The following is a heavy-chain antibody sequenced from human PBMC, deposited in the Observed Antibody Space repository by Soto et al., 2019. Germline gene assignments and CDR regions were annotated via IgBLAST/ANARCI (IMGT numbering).Heavy chain of an antibody. V-gene: IGHV1-18*04. J-gene: IGHJ6*02. CDR1: GYTFTSYG. D-gene: IGHD3-10*01. CDR3: ARVITMVRGGTYYYYGMDV. Sequence: VASVKVSCKASGYTFTSYGISWVRQAPGQGLEWMGWISAYNGNTNYAQKLQGRVTMTTDTSTSTAYMELRSLRSDDTAVYYCARVITMVRGGTYYYYGMDVWGQGTTVTVSS. CDR2: ISAYNGNT.